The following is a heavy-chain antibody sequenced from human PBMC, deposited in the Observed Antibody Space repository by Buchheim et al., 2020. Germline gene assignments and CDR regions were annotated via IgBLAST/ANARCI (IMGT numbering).Heavy chain of an antibody. CDR2: ISYDGSNT. D-gene: IGHD1-20*01. J-gene: IGHJ4*02. V-gene: IGHV3-30*04. CDR1: GFNFSNYA. CDR3: ARNNWNDY. Sequence: QVQLVDSGGGVVQPGRSLRLSCAASGFNFSNYAMNWVRQAPGKGLEWVAIISYDGSNTHYADSLKGRFSISRDNSKNTLYLQMNSLRTEDTAVYYCARNNWNDYWGQGTL.